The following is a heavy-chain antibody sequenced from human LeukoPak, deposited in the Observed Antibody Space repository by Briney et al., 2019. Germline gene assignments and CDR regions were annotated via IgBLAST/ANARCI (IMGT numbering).Heavy chain of an antibody. CDR3: MRWSHDSGYYYMDV. D-gene: IGHD2-15*01. V-gene: IGHV3-74*01. Sequence: AGGSLRLSCAASGFSISTYWIHWVRQAPGKGLVWVSRINPDGSTTYYADSVKGRITISRDNAKNSLYLEMNSLRAEDTAVYYCMRWSHDSGYYYMDVWGKGTTVTVSS. CDR1: GFSISTYW. CDR2: INPDGSTT. J-gene: IGHJ6*03.